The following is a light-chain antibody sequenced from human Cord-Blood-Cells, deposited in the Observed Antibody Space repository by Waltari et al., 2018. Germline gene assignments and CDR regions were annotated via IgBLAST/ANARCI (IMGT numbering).Light chain of an antibody. CDR2: DAS. V-gene: IGKV1-5*01. CDR3: HQYNSYPYT. J-gene: IGKJ2*01. Sequence: DIQMTQSPSTMSASVGDRVTITCRASQSISSWLAWYQQRPGKAPKLLIYDASSLESGVPSRLSGSGSGTEFTLTISSLQPDDFATYYCHQYNSYPYTFGQGTKLEIK. CDR1: QSISSW.